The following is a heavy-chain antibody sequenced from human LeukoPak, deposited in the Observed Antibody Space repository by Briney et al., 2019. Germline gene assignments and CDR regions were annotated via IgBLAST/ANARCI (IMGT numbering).Heavy chain of an antibody. CDR1: GFTFSSYA. D-gene: IGHD3-3*01. CDR3: AKAYYYDFWSGYSDDAFDI. J-gene: IGHJ3*02. Sequence: GGSLRLSXAASGFTFSSYAMSWVRQAPGKGLEWVSAISGSGGSTYYADSVKGRFTISRDNSKNTLYLQMNSLRAEDTAVYYCAKAYYYDFWSGYSDDAFDIWGQGTMVTVSS. V-gene: IGHV3-23*01. CDR2: ISGSGGST.